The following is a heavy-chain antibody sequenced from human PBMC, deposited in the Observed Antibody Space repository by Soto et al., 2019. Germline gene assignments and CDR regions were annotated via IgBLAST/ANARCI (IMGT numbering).Heavy chain of an antibody. CDR3: AKGTAARPAYYYSYSVDV. J-gene: IGHJ6*02. D-gene: IGHD6-6*01. CDR2: ISWNSGSI. CDR1: GFTFDDYA. Sequence: EVQLVESGGGLVQPGRSLRLSCAASGFTFDDYAMHWVRQAPGKGLEWVSGISWNSGSIGYADSVKGRFTISRDNAKNSLYLQMNSLRAEDTALYYCAKGTAARPAYYYSYSVDVWGQGSTVTVSS. V-gene: IGHV3-9*01.